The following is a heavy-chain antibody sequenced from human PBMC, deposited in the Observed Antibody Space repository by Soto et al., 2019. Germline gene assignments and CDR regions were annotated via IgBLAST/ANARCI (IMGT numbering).Heavy chain of an antibody. D-gene: IGHD2-21*01. CDR3: ASAPYCGSAPGCRGLGV. V-gene: IGHV1-18*01. J-gene: IGHJ6*04. CDR2: ISAYNGNT. Sequence: TEQRLEWLGWISAYNGNTLYARKFKGRVTMTTDTSTSTAYMELGSLRSDDTAVYYCASAPYCGSAPGCRGLGVWGEGTSLTGYS.